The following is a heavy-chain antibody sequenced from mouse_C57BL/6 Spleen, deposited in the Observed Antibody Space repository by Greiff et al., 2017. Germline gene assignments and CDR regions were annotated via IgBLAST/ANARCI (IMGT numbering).Heavy chain of an antibody. V-gene: IGHV3-8*01. CDR3: ARFEDDGYYGGYFDV. CDR2: ISYSGST. J-gene: IGHJ1*03. Sequence: EVQLQQSGPGLATPSQTLSLTCSVTGYSIPSDYWNWIRKFPGNKLEYMGYISYSGSTYYNPSLKSRISITRDTSKNQYYLQLNSVTTEYTATYYCARFEDDGYYGGYFDVWGTGTTVTVSS. D-gene: IGHD2-3*01. CDR1: GYSIPSDY.